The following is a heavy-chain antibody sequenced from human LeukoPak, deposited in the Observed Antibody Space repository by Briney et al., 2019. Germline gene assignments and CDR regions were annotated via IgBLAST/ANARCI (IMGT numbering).Heavy chain of an antibody. CDR1: GFTFSSYA. Sequence: GGSLRLSCAASGFTFSSYAMSWVRQAPGKGLEWVSVIYSGGTIYYADSVKGRFTISRDNSKNTLFLQMNSLRVEDTAVYYCARDGRAVTSNMDAFDIWGQGTMVTVSS. CDR3: ARDGRAVTSNMDAFDI. CDR2: IYSGGTI. J-gene: IGHJ3*02. D-gene: IGHD6-19*01. V-gene: IGHV3-53*01.